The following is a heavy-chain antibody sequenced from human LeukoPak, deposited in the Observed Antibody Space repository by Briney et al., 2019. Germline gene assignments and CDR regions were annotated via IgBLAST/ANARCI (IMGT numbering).Heavy chain of an antibody. D-gene: IGHD3-10*01. CDR2: INPNSGGT. Sequence: GASVKVSCMASGYTFTGYYMHWVRQAPGQGLEWMGWINPNSGGTNYAQKFQGRVTMTRDTSISTAYMELSRLRSDDTAVYYCAREAHGRGLHEIYYMDVWGKGTTVTISS. J-gene: IGHJ6*03. CDR3: AREAHGRGLHEIYYMDV. CDR1: GYTFTGYY. V-gene: IGHV1-2*02.